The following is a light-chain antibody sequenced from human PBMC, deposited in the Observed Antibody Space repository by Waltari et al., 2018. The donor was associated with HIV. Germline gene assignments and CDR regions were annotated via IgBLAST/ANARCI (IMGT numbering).Light chain of an antibody. CDR2: GAS. Sequence: IVLTQSPGTLSLSPGERANLTCRASQTDSTKLAWYQQKPGQAPRLLLYGASTRSPGLPARFSGSGSGTEFTLTISNLQSEDSSVYYCQQYNNWPPNTFGQGTKLEIK. V-gene: IGKV3-15*01. CDR3: QQYNNWPPNT. J-gene: IGKJ2*01. CDR1: QTDSTK.